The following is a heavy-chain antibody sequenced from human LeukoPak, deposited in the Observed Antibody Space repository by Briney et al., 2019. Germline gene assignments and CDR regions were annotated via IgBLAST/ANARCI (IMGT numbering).Heavy chain of an antibody. CDR2: ISYDGGNK. Sequence: GGSLRLSCAASGFTFSSYAMHWVRQAPGKGLEWVAVISYDGGNKYYADSVKGRFTISRDNSKNTLYLQMNSLRAEDTAVYYCAREKSVLLWFGENLGFDPWGQGTLVTVSS. CDR3: AREKSVLLWFGENLGFDP. D-gene: IGHD3-10*01. V-gene: IGHV3-30*04. CDR1: GFTFSSYA. J-gene: IGHJ5*02.